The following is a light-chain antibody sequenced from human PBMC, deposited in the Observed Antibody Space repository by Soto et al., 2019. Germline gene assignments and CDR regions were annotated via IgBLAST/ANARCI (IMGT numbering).Light chain of an antibody. CDR3: QVWDNSGDHPV. CDR1: TIGSKS. V-gene: IGLV3-21*04. Sequence: SYELTQPPSVSVAPGKTATITCGGNTIGSKSVHWYRQKPGQAPVLVIYYDTDRPSGIPERFSGSNSGNTATLTISRVEAGDEAAYYCQVWDNSGDHPVFGGGTKVTVL. CDR2: YDT. J-gene: IGLJ2*01.